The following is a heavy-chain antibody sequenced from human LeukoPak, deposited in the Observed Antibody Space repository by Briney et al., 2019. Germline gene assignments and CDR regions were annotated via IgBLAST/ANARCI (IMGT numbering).Heavy chain of an antibody. V-gene: IGHV3-30*02. CDR1: GFTFSSYS. Sequence: GGSLRLSCAASGFTFSSYSMNWVRQAPGKGLEWVAFIQFDGSDEHYSDSVKGRFTISRDNSKNTLFLQMNNLRTEDTSVYYCAEDQKLQPFHYWGQGTLVTVSS. CDR2: IQFDGSDE. CDR3: AEDQKLQPFHY. D-gene: IGHD6-13*01. J-gene: IGHJ4*02.